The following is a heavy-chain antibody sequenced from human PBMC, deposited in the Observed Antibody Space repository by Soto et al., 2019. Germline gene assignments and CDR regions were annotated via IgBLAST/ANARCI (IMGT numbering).Heavy chain of an antibody. CDR3: ARVMRSLLSITALDT. J-gene: IGHJ5*02. D-gene: IGHD5-18*01. CDR1: GYTFTRDQ. Sequence: QVQLVQSGAEVKKSGASVKVSCKASGYTFTRDQIHWVRQAPGQGLEWMGMIDPSGGKTNYAQKFQGRVTMTRDTSTSTVYMALSSLRSEDTAIYFCARVMRSLLSITALDTWGQGTLVTVSS. CDR2: IDPSGGKT. V-gene: IGHV1-46*01.